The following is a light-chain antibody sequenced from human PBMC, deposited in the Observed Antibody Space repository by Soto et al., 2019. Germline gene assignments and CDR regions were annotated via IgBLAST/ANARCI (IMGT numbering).Light chain of an antibody. CDR1: QDIAIY. CDR2: AAS. CDR3: QQYSSSPLT. J-gene: IGKJ4*01. V-gene: IGKV1-9*01. Sequence: IQLTQSPSSLSASVGDRVTITCRASQDIAIYLAWYQQKPGEAPKLLIYAASTLYGGVPSRFSGSGSGTDFALTITSLQAEDFATYYCQQYSSSPLTFGGGTKVEIK.